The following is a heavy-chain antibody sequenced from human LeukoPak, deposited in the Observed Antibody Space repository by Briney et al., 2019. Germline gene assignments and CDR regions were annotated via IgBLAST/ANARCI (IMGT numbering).Heavy chain of an antibody. CDR3: AKVPYYDILTGSIFDY. V-gene: IGHV3-21*04. Sequence: GGSLRLSCAASGFTFSSYSINWVRQAPGKGLEWVSSISSSSTYIYYADSVKGRFTISRDNAKNSLYLQMNSLRAEDTAVYYCAKVPYYDILTGSIFDYWGQGTLVTVSS. J-gene: IGHJ4*02. CDR2: ISSSSTYI. CDR1: GFTFSSYS. D-gene: IGHD3-9*01.